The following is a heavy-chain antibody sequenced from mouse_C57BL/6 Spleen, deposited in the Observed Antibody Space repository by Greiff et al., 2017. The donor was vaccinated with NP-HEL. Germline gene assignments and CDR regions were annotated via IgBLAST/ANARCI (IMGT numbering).Heavy chain of an antibody. CDR3: APYYYGSSYICAMDY. CDR2: IDPEDGET. J-gene: IGHJ4*01. D-gene: IGHD1-1*01. CDR1: GFNIKDYY. V-gene: IGHV14-2*01. Sequence: VQLQQSGAELVKPGASVKLSCTASGFNIKDYYMHWVKQRTEQGLEWIGRIDPEDGETKYAPKFQGKATITADTSSNTAYLPLSSLTSEDTAVYYCAPYYYGSSYICAMDYWGQGTSVTVSS.